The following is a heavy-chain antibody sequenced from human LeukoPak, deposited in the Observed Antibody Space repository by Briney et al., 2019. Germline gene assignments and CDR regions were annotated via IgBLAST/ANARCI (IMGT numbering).Heavy chain of an antibody. Sequence: TGGSLRLSCAASGFTFDDYGMSWVRQAPGKGLEWVSSISSSSSYIYYADSVKGRFTISRDNAKNSLYLQMNSLRAEDTAVYYCARDRYYYDSSGYYYGKDYWGQGTLVTVSS. V-gene: IGHV3-21*01. CDR1: GFTFDDYG. CDR2: ISSSSSYI. D-gene: IGHD3-22*01. CDR3: ARDRYYYDSSGYYYGKDY. J-gene: IGHJ4*02.